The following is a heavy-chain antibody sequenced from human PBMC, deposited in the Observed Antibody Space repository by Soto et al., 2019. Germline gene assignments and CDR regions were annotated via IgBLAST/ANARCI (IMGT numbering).Heavy chain of an antibody. CDR1: GFTFSSYG. CDR3: ARVRGIQLWFYLDY. V-gene: IGHV3-33*01. CDR2: IWYDGSNK. D-gene: IGHD5-18*01. J-gene: IGHJ4*02. Sequence: ESGGGVVQPGRSLRLSCAASGFTFSSYGMHWVRQAPGKGLEWVAVIWYDGSNKYYADSVKGRFTISRDNSKNTLYLQMNSLRAEDTAVYYCARVRGIQLWFYLDYWGQGTLVTVSS.